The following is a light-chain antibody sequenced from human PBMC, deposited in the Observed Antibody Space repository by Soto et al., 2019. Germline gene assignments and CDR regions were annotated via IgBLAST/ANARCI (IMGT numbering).Light chain of an antibody. CDR1: QSVSSN. CDR3: QQYNNWPL. CDR2: GAS. V-gene: IGKV3-15*01. J-gene: IGKJ1*01. Sequence: EIVMTQSPATLSVSPGERATLSCRASQSVSSNLAWYQQKPGQAPRLLIYGASTRATGIPARFNGSGSGTEFTLTISSLQSEDFAVYYCQQYNNWPLFGQGTKVEIK.